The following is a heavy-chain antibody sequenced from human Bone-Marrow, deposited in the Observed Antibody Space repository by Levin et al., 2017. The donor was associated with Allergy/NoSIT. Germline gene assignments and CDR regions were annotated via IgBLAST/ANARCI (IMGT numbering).Heavy chain of an antibody. CDR2: IHFDDKK. CDR1: GFSLSITEVGVA. V-gene: IGHV2-5*02. D-gene: IGHD2/OR15-2a*01. CDR3: TRRLTSRRPFSAFDS. Sequence: SGPTLVKPTQTLTLTCTFSGFSLSITEVGVAVGWIRQPPGKALEWLALIHFDDKKFYNPSLRSRLTITKDTSKNQVVLSMLNMDPVDSATYFCTRRLTSRRPFSAFDSWGQGKLVTVSS. J-gene: IGHJ4*02.